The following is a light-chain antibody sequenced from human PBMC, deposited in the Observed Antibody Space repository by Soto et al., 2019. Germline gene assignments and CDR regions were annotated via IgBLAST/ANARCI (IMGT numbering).Light chain of an antibody. V-gene: IGKV3-20*01. Sequence: EVVMTQSPATLSVSPGERATLSCRASQSFSSNLAFYQQKPGQAPRLLIYAAFSRATGIPDRFSGSGSGTDFTLTISSLEPEDFAVYYCQQYGSSPQTFGQGTKVDIK. CDR3: QQYGSSPQT. CDR2: AAF. CDR1: QSFSSN. J-gene: IGKJ1*01.